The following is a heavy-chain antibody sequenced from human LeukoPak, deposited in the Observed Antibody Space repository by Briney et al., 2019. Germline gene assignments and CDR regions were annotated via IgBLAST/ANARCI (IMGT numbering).Heavy chain of an antibody. D-gene: IGHD3-22*01. J-gene: IGHJ5*02. V-gene: IGHV4-59*01. CDR2: IYYSGST. CDR1: GGSISSYY. CDR3: ARVVITGGNWFDP. Sequence: SETLSLTCTVSGGSISSYYWSWIRQPPGKGLEWIGYIYYSGSTNYNPSLKSRVTISVDTSKNQFSLKLSSVTAADTAVYYCARVVITGGNWFDPWGQGTLVTVSS.